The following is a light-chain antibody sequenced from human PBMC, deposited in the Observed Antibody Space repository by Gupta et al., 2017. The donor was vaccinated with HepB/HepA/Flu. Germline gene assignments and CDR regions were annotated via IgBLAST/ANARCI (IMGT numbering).Light chain of an antibody. CDR1: RLRSYY. Sequence: SSELTQDPAVSVALGQTVRITCQGDRLRSYYASWYQHKPGQAPVLVIYGKNNRPSGIPDRFSGSSSGNTASLTITGAQAEEEADYYCNSRDSSGNHLVFGGGTKLTVL. J-gene: IGLJ3*02. CDR3: NSRDSSGNHLV. CDR2: GKN. V-gene: IGLV3-19*01.